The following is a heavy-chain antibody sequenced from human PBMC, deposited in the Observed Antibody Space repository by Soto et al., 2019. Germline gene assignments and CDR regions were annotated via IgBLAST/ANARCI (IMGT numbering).Heavy chain of an antibody. Sequence: EVQLLESGGGLVQPGGSLRLSCAASGFTFSSYAMSWVRQAPGKGLEWVSAISGSGGSTYYADSVKGRFTISRDNSKNTLYLQMNSLRAEDTAVYYCAKSSQCSSTSCYPGLWHGWFDPWGHGTLVTVSS. V-gene: IGHV3-23*01. CDR3: AKSSQCSSTSCYPGLWHGWFDP. D-gene: IGHD2-2*01. J-gene: IGHJ5*02. CDR1: GFTFSSYA. CDR2: ISGSGGST.